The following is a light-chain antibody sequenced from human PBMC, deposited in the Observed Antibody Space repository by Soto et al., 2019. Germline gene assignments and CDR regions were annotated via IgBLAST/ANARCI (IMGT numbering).Light chain of an antibody. V-gene: IGKV3-20*01. CDR3: QQYGRAPRT. CDR1: QSVSGSY. CDR2: DAS. J-gene: IGKJ1*01. Sequence: EIVMTQSPATLSVCPGERATLSCRASQSVSGSYLAWYQQKPGQAPRLLIYDASSRAAGIPDRFSGSGSGTDFTLTISRLEPEDFAVYYCQQYGRAPRTFGQGTRWIS.